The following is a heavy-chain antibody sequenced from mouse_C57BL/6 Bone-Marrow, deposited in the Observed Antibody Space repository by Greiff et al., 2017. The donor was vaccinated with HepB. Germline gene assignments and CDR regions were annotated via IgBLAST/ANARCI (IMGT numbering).Heavy chain of an antibody. V-gene: IGHV1-4*01. D-gene: IGHD2-5*01. CDR1: GYTFTSYT. CDR2: INPSSGYT. CDR3: ARYSKAWFAY. Sequence: VKVVESGAELARPGASVKMSCKASGYTFTSYTMHWVKQRPGQGLEWIGYINPSSGYTKYNQKFKDKATLTADKSSSTAYMQLSSLTSEDSAVYYCARYSKAWFAYWGQGTLVTVSA. J-gene: IGHJ3*01.